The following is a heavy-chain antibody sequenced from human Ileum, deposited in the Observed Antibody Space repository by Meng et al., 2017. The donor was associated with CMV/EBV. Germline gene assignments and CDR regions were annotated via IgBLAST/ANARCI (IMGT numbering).Heavy chain of an antibody. Sequence: SETLSLTCSVSGDSISTYFWTWIRQVPGKGLEWIGYVHGSRGNNYNPSFKSRVTISADTSKNQFSLKLSSVTAADTAVYYCARTTMVRGVTFSYYYYGMDVWGQGTTVTVSS. CDR1: GDSISTYF. D-gene: IGHD3-10*01. CDR3: ARTTMVRGVTFSYYYYGMDV. CDR2: VHGSRGN. J-gene: IGHJ6*02. V-gene: IGHV4-59*12.